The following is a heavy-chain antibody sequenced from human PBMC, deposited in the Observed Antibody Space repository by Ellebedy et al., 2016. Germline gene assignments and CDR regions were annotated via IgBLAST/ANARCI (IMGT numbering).Heavy chain of an antibody. Sequence: GESLKISCAAPGSTLSTYWMSWFRQAPGKGLEWVANIKQDGSQKEYVDSVKGRFTISRDNAKDSLYLQMNSLVDEDTAVYYCAKEGTQQTSRYLDNWGQGTLVTVSS. V-gene: IGHV3-7*01. J-gene: IGHJ4*02. D-gene: IGHD6-13*01. CDR2: IKQDGSQK. CDR3: AKEGTQQTSRYLDN. CDR1: GSTLSTYW.